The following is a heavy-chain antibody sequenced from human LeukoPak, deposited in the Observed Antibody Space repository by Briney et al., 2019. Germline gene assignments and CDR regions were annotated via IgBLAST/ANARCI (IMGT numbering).Heavy chain of an antibody. Sequence: VQPGGSLRLSCSASGFTISRYAMHWVRQAPGKGLEYVSGISSNGGSTYYADSVKGRFTISRDNSKNTLYLQMSSVRAEDPAVYHCVKSRSYYNEPYYFDFWGQGPLVTVSS. V-gene: IGHV3-64D*06. J-gene: IGHJ4*02. CDR2: ISSNGGST. CDR3: VKSRSYYNEPYYFDF. CDR1: GFTISRYA. D-gene: IGHD3-10*01.